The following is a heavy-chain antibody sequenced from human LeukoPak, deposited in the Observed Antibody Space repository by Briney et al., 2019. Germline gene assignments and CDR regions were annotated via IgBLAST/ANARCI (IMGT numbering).Heavy chain of an antibody. CDR3: AGGSYRYSDY. CDR1: GFTFSSYG. V-gene: IGHV3-30*02. CDR2: IRYDGSNK. D-gene: IGHD3-16*02. Sequence: PGGSLRLSCAASGFTFSSYGMHWVRQAPGKGLEWVAFIRYDGSNKYYADSVKGRFTISRDNSKNTLYLQVNSLRAEDTAVYYCAGGSYRYSDYWGQGTLVTVSS. J-gene: IGHJ4*02.